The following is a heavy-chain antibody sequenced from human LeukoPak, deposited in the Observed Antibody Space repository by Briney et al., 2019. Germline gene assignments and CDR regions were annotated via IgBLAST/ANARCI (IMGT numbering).Heavy chain of an antibody. CDR2: INTDGSST. CDR1: GFTFSSYW. V-gene: IGHV3-74*01. Sequence: GGSLRLSCAASGFTFSSYWMHWVRQAPGKGLVWVSRINTDGSSTSHADSVKGRFTISRDNSKNTLYLQMNSLRAEDTAVYYCAIDHGGIAEAFDYWGQGTLVTVSS. D-gene: IGHD6-13*01. J-gene: IGHJ4*02. CDR3: AIDHGGIAEAFDY.